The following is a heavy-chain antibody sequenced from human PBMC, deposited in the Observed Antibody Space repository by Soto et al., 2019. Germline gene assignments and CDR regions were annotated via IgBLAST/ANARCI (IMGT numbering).Heavy chain of an antibody. CDR1: GFTFDDYT. V-gene: IGHV3-43*01. Sequence: VQLVESGGVVVQPGGSLRLSCAASGFTFDDYTMHWVRQAPGKGLEWVSLISWDGGSTYYADSVKGRFTISRDNSKNSLYLQMNSLRTEDTALYYCAKEFIGYCSGGSCYYFDYWGQGTLVTVSS. D-gene: IGHD2-15*01. CDR3: AKEFIGYCSGGSCYYFDY. CDR2: ISWDGGST. J-gene: IGHJ4*02.